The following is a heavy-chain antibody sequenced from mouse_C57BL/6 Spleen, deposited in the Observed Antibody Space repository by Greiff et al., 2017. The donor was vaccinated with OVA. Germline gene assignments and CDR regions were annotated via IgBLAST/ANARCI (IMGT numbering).Heavy chain of an antibody. CDR3: AREHDGYYFAY. CDR2: IYPGDGDT. D-gene: IGHD2-3*01. J-gene: IGHJ3*01. CDR1: GYAFSSYW. V-gene: IGHV1-80*01. Sequence: VQLQQSGAELVKPGASVKISCKASGYAFSSYWMNWVKQRPGKGLEWIGQIYPGDGDTNYNGKFKGKATLTADKTSSTAYMQLSSLTSEDSAVYFCAREHDGYYFAYWGQGTLVTVSA.